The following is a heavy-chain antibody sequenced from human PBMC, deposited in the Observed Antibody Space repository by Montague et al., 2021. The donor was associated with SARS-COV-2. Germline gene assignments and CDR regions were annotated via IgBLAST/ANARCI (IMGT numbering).Heavy chain of an antibody. D-gene: IGHD6-19*01. V-gene: IGHV4-59*01. Sequence: SETLSLTRTVPGGPISSYYWSWIRQPPGKGLEWIGYIYYSGSTNYNPSLKSRVTISVDTSKNQFSLKLSSVTAADTAVYYCARGSGWMGNAFDIWGQGTMVTVSS. CDR3: ARGSGWMGNAFDI. CDR1: GGPISSYY. J-gene: IGHJ3*02. CDR2: IYYSGST.